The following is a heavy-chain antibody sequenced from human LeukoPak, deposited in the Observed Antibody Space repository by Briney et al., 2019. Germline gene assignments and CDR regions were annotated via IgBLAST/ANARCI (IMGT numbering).Heavy chain of an antibody. CDR1: GFTFSSYG. D-gene: IGHD1-26*01. Sequence: GGSLRLSCAASGFTFSSYGMHWVRQAPGKGLEWVAVISYDGSNKYYADSVKGRFTISRDNSKNTLYLQMNSLRAEDTAVYYCAIPSGEWEPNGGPAFDIWGQGTIVTVSS. CDR2: ISYDGSNK. V-gene: IGHV3-30*03. J-gene: IGHJ3*02. CDR3: AIPSGEWEPNGGPAFDI.